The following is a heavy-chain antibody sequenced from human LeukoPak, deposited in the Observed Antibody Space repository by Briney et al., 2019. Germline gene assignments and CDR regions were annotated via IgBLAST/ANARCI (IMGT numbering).Heavy chain of an antibody. J-gene: IGHJ4*02. Sequence: GGSLRLSCAASGFTFSSYEMNWVRKAPGKGLGWVSYISSSGSTMYYADSVKGRFTISRDNAKNSLYLQMNSLRAEDTAVYYCARDNYDSSGYYFDWGQGTLVTVSS. CDR3: ARDNYDSSGYYFD. V-gene: IGHV3-48*03. CDR2: ISSSGSTM. D-gene: IGHD3-22*01. CDR1: GFTFSSYE.